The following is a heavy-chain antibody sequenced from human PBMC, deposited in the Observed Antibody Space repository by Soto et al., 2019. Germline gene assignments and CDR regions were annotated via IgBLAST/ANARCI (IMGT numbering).Heavy chain of an antibody. CDR2: ISAYNGNT. Sequence: ASVKVSCKASGYPFTSYGICWARQAPGQGLEWVGWISAYNGNTKYTQKLQGGVTMTTDTSTSTAYMEVRSLRAEDTAVYYCARGLYYYDSRGYWGYWGQGTLVTVSS. J-gene: IGHJ4*02. D-gene: IGHD3-22*01. CDR3: ARGLYYYDSRGYWGY. CDR1: GYPFTSYG. V-gene: IGHV1-18*01.